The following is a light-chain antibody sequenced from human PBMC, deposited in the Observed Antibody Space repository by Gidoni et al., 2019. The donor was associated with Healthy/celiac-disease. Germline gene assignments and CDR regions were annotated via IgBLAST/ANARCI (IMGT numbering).Light chain of an antibody. V-gene: IGKV1-39*01. Sequence: SVGDRLTITCRASQSISSYVNWYHQKPGKAPKLLIYAASSLQSGVPSRLSGSGSGTDYTLTLSSLQPEDYATYYCQQSYSTPPVFGPGTKVEIK. CDR3: QQSYSTPPV. CDR1: QSISSY. J-gene: IGKJ3*01. CDR2: AAS.